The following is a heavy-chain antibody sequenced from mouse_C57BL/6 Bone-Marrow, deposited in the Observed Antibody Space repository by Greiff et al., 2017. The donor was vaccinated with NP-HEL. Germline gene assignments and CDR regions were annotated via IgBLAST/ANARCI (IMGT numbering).Heavy chain of an antibody. CDR1: EYEFPSHD. CDR3: ARQGRGGYAMDY. D-gene: IGHD3-3*01. V-gene: IGHV5-2*01. CDR2: INSDGGST. J-gene: IGHJ4*01. Sequence: EVKLMESGGGLVQPGESLKLSCESNEYEFPSHDMSWVRKTPEKRLELVAAINSDGGSTYYPDTMERRFIISRDNTKKTLYLQMSSLRSEDTALYYCARQGRGGYAMDYWGQGTSVTVAS.